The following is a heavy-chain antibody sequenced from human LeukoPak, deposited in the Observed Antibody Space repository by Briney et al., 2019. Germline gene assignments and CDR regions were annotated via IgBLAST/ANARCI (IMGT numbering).Heavy chain of an antibody. D-gene: IGHD5-12*01. CDR1: GFTFSSYG. V-gene: IGHV3-33*01. Sequence: GGSLRLSCAASGFTFSSYGMHWVRQAPGKGLEWVAVIWYDGSNKYYADSVKGRFTISRDNSKNTLYLQMNSLRAEDTAVYYCARNSGYDPTVYYFDYWGQGTLVTVSS. CDR3: ARNSGYDPTVYYFDY. J-gene: IGHJ4*02. CDR2: IWYDGSNK.